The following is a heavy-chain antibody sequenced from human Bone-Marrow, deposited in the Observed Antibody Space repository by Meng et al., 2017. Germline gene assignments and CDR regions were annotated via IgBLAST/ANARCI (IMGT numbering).Heavy chain of an antibody. CDR3: ARTIAMATDY. Sequence: QGPLVQLGVEVKSPGSACHVYCKAAGYTFTGYYMHWVRQAPGQGLEWMGRSNPNSGGTNYAQKFQGRVTMTRDTSISTAYMELSRLRSDDTTVYYCARTIAMATDYWGQGTLVTVSS. J-gene: IGHJ4*02. V-gene: IGHV1-2*06. D-gene: IGHD2-21*01. CDR1: GYTFTGYY. CDR2: SNPNSGGT.